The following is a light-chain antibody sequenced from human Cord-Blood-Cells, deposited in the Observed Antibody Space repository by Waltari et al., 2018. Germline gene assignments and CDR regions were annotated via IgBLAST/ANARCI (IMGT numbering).Light chain of an antibody. V-gene: IGLV2-23*02. CDR3: CSYAGSSTLV. J-gene: IGLJ3*02. Sequence: QSSLTQPASVSGSPGQSMTISCPGTTSDVGSYNLVSWYQQHPGKAPKLMSYEVSKRPSGVSNRFSGSKSGNTASLTISGLQAEDEADYYCCSYAGSSTLVFGGGTKLTVL. CDR1: TSDVGSYNL. CDR2: EVS.